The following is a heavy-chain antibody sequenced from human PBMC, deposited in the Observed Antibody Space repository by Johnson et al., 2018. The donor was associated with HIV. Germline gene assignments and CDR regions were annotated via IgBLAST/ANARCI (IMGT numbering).Heavy chain of an antibody. D-gene: IGHD1-1*01. CDR2: ISYDGSNN. CDR3: AKATTGSDAFDI. J-gene: IGHJ3*02. Sequence: QVQLVESGGGVVQPGRSLRLSCAASGFTFSSYAMHWVRQAPAKGLQWVAVISYDGSNNYYADSVKGRFTISRDNSKNTLYLQMNSLRAEDTAVYYCAKATTGSDAFDIWGQGTMVTVSS. V-gene: IGHV3-30*04. CDR1: GFTFSSYA.